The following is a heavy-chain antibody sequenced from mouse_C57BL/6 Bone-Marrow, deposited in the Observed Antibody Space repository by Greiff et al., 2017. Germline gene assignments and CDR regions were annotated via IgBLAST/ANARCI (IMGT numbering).Heavy chain of an antibody. J-gene: IGHJ4*01. V-gene: IGHV5-9-1*02. CDR3: TRGAYYGSFYYYAMDY. Sequence: EVKVVESGEGLVKPGGSLKLSCAASGFTFSSYAMSWVCQTPEKRLEWVAYISSGGDYIYYADTVKGRFTISRDNARNTLYLQMSSLKSEDTAMYYCTRGAYYGSFYYYAMDYWGQGTSVTVSS. CDR2: ISSGGDYI. D-gene: IGHD1-1*01. CDR1: GFTFSSYA.